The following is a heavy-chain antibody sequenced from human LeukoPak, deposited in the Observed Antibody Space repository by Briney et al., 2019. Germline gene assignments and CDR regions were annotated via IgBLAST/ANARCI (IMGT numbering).Heavy chain of an antibody. J-gene: IGHJ3*02. CDR3: ARYDSRDDAFDI. D-gene: IGHD3-22*01. CDR1: GYTFTDYY. Sequence: ASVKVSCKASGYTFTDYYMHWVRQAPGQGLEWMGWINPNRGDTNYAQKFQGRVTMTRDTSITTAYMELSSLRSDDTAVYYCARYDSRDDAFDIWGQGTMVTVSS. CDR2: INPNRGDT. V-gene: IGHV1-2*02.